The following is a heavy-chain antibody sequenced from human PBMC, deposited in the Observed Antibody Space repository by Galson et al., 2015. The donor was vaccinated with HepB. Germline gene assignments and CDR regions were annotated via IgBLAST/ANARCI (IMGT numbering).Heavy chain of an antibody. CDR2: ISGSGGST. Sequence: SLRLSCAASGFTFSSYAMSWVRQAPGKGLEWVSAISGSGGSTYYADSVKGRFTISRDNSKNTLYLQVNSLRAEDTAVYYCAKEYSSSWYQHDYWCQGTLVTVSS. J-gene: IGHJ4*02. V-gene: IGHV3-23*01. CDR3: AKEYSSSWYQHDY. CDR1: GFTFSSYA. D-gene: IGHD6-13*01.